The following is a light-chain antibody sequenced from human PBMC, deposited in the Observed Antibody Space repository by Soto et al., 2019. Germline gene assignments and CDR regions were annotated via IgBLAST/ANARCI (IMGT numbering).Light chain of an antibody. CDR2: GNN. Sequence: QSVLTQPPSVSGAPGQRVTISCSGTSSNIGARYEVHWYQQLPGTAPKLLIYGNNNRPSGVPDRFSGSKSGTSASLAITGLQAEDEADYYCQSYDSSLSVYVVFGGGTKLTVL. CDR1: SSNIGARYE. CDR3: QSYDSSLSVYVV. J-gene: IGLJ2*01. V-gene: IGLV1-40*01.